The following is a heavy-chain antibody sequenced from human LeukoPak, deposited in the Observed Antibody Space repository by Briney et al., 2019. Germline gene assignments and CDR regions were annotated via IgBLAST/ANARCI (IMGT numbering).Heavy chain of an antibody. V-gene: IGHV3-9*01. CDR2: ISWNSGSI. CDR3: AKDIYSGSRYYYYGMDV. J-gene: IGHJ6*02. D-gene: IGHD6-13*01. Sequence: PGGSLRLSCAASGFTFDDYAMHWVRHAPGKGLEWVSGISWNSGSIGYADSVKGRFTISRDNAKNSLYLQMNSLRAEDTASYYCAKDIYSGSRYYYYGMDVWGQGTTVTVSS. CDR1: GFTFDDYA.